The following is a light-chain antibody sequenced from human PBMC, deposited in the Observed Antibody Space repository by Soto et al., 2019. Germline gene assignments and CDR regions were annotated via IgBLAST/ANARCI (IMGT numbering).Light chain of an antibody. CDR3: CSYAGSGTYV. CDR2: EGS. V-gene: IGLV2-23*01. J-gene: IGLJ1*01. Sequence: QSALTQPASVSGSPGQSITISCTGTSSDVGSYNLVSWYQQYPGKAPKVMIYEGSQRPSGVSNRFSGSKSGNTASLTISGLQAEDEADYYCCSYAGSGTYVFGTGTKLTVL. CDR1: SSDVGSYNL.